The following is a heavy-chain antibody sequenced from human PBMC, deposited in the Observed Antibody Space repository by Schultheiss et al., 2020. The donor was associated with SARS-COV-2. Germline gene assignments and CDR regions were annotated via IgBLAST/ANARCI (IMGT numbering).Heavy chain of an antibody. CDR1: GGSVSSGSYY. J-gene: IGHJ6*03. D-gene: IGHD5-12*01. V-gene: IGHV4-39*01. Sequence: SETLSLTCTVSGGSVSSGSYYWSWIRQPPGKGLEWIGYIYYSGSTYYNPSLKSRVTISVDTSKNQFSLKLSSVTAADTAVYYCARRVSGYDHNYYMDVWGKGTTVTVSS. CDR2: IYYSGST. CDR3: ARRVSGYDHNYYMDV.